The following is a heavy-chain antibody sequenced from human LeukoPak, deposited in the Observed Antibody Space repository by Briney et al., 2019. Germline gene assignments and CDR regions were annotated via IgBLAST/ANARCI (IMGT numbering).Heavy chain of an antibody. CDR1: GGSISSSSYY. CDR3: ARLRGYTDGNPGY. Sequence: SETLSLTCTVSGGSISSSSYYWGWIRQPPGKGLEWIGSIYYTGDTYYNSSLKSRVTISVDTSKNQFSLKLSSVTAADTALYYCARLRGYTDGNPGYWGQGSLVTVSS. CDR2: IYYTGDT. J-gene: IGHJ4*02. V-gene: IGHV4-39*01. D-gene: IGHD5-12*01.